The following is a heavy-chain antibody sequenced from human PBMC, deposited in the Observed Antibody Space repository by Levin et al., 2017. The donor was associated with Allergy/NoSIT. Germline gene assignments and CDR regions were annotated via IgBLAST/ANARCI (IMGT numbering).Heavy chain of an antibody. CDR2: ISSSGSTI. CDR1: GFIFSDYY. V-gene: IGHV3-11*01. CDR3: ARDALRWYPADDM. D-gene: IGHD4-23*01. J-gene: IGHJ3*02. Sequence: GGSLRLSCAASGFIFSDYYMSWIRQAPGKGLEWVSYISSSGSTIYYADSVKGRFTISRDNAKNSLYLQMNSLRAEDTAVYYCARDALRWYPADDMWGQGTMVIVSS.